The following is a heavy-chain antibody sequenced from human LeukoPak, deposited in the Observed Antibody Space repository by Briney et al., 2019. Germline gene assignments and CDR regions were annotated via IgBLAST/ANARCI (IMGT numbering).Heavy chain of an antibody. CDR3: ARWDGYSSRPDY. J-gene: IGHJ4*02. V-gene: IGHV1-2*02. Sequence: GASVKVSCKASGYAFTGYYMHWLRQAPGQGLEWMGWINPNSGDTGYAQKFQGRVTMTRDISISTIYMELTRLRSDDTALYYCARWDGYSSRPDYWGQGTLVTVSS. CDR1: GYAFTGYY. D-gene: IGHD6-13*01. CDR2: INPNSGDT.